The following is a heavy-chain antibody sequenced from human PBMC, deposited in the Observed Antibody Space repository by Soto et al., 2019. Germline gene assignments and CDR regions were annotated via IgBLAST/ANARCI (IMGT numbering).Heavy chain of an antibody. V-gene: IGHV1-69*13. J-gene: IGHJ4*02. D-gene: IGHD6-19*01. Sequence: GASVKVSCKASGGTFSSYAISWVRQAPGQGLEWMGGIIPIFGTANYAQKFQGRVTITADESTSTAYMELSILRSEDTAVYYCASVIAVAGTGISDYWGQGTLVTVSS. CDR2: IIPIFGTA. CDR1: GGTFSSYA. CDR3: ASVIAVAGTGISDY.